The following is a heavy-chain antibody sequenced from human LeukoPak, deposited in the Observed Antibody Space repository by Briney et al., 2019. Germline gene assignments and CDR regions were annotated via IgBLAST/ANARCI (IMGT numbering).Heavy chain of an antibody. CDR1: GFTFSSYA. Sequence: GGSLRLSCAASGFTFSSYAMHWVRQAPGKGLEWVAVISYDGSNKYYADSVKGRFTISRDNSKNTLYLQMNSLRAEDTAVHYCARAEGTTVTPFDYWGQGTLVTVSS. V-gene: IGHV3-30-3*01. CDR3: ARAEGTTVTPFDY. D-gene: IGHD4-17*01. J-gene: IGHJ4*02. CDR2: ISYDGSNK.